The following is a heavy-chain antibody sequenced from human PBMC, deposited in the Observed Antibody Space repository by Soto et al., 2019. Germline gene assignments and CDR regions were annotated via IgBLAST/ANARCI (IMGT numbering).Heavy chain of an antibody. Sequence: QVQLQQWGAGLLKPSETLSLTCAVYGGSFSGYYWSWIRQPPGKGLEWIGEINHSGSTNYNPSLKSRDTISVDTSKNQFSLKLSSVTAADTAVYYCARGRMVRGVYYYYDYMDVWGKGTTVTVSS. CDR2: INHSGST. V-gene: IGHV4-34*01. J-gene: IGHJ6*03. D-gene: IGHD3-10*01. CDR1: GGSFSGYY. CDR3: ARGRMVRGVYYYYDYMDV.